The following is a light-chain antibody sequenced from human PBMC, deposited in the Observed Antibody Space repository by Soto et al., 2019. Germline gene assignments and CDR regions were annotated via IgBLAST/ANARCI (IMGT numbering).Light chain of an antibody. CDR1: QGVSNY. CDR3: QHRSNWPS. CDR2: DAS. Sequence: EIVLTQSPATLSLSPGDRATLSCRASQGVSNYLAWYQQKPGQAPRLLIYDASNRATGIPARFSGSGSGTDLTLTISSLAPEDFAVYYCQHRSNWPSFGPGTKVDIK. V-gene: IGKV3-11*01. J-gene: IGKJ3*01.